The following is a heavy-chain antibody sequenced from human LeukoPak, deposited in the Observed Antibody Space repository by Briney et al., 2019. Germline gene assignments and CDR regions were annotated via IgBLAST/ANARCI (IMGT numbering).Heavy chain of an antibody. J-gene: IGHJ4*02. CDR2: IHPSGST. Sequence: PSETLSLTCAVYGGSFSGNYWSWIRQPTGKGLEWIGEIHPSGSTNYNPSLKRRVSISVDTSKNQFSLKLASVTAADTAVYYCARGDDSRKSGYWGQGTLVTVSS. V-gene: IGHV4-34*01. D-gene: IGHD3-16*01. CDR3: ARGDDSRKSGY. CDR1: GGSFSGNY.